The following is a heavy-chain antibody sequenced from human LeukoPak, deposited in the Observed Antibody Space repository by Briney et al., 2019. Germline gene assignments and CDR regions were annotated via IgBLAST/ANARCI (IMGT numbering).Heavy chain of an antibody. J-gene: IGHJ6*03. CDR2: INPNSGGT. CDR1: GYTFTGYY. D-gene: IGHD5-24*01. V-gene: IGHV1-2*02. CDR3: ARGAGDGYYYYYYMDV. Sequence: ASVKVSCKASGYTFTGYYMHWVRQGPGQGLEWMGWINPNSGGTNYAQKFQGRVTMTRDTSISTAYMELSRLRSDDTAVYYCARGAGDGYYYYYYMDVWGKGTTVTVSS.